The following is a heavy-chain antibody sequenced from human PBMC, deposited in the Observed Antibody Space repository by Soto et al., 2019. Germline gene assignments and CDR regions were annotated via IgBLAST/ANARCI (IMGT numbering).Heavy chain of an antibody. J-gene: IGHJ6*03. CDR3: AREGPTQYCSGGSCYGRYYYYYMDV. CDR1: GGTFSSYT. CDR2: IIPILGIA. Sequence: QVQLVQSGAEVKKPGSSVKVSCKASGGTFSSYTISWVRQAPGQGLEWMGRIIPILGIANYAQKFQGRVTITADKSTSTAYMELSSLRSEDTAVYYCAREGPTQYCSGGSCYGRYYYYYMDVWGKGTTVTVSS. D-gene: IGHD2-15*01. V-gene: IGHV1-69*02.